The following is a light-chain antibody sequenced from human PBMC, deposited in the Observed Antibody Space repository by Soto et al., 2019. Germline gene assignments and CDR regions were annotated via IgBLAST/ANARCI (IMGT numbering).Light chain of an antibody. V-gene: IGLV2-8*01. CDR1: SSDVGGYDY. CDR2: AVT. CDR3: SSYAGSHIFFV. J-gene: IGLJ1*01. Sequence: QSALTQPPSASGSPGQSVTISCTGTSSDVGGYDYVSWYQHHAGKAPKLLIFAVTKRPSGVPDRFSGSRSGNTASLTVSGLQDEDEADYYSSSYAGSHIFFVFGSGTKLTVL.